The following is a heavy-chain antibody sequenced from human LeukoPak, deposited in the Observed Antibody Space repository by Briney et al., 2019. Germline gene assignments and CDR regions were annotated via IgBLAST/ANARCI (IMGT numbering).Heavy chain of an antibody. CDR1: EFTFSTYS. CDR3: AKEGDRGFVVADYFDY. D-gene: IGHD2-15*01. J-gene: IGHJ4*02. Sequence: PGGSLRLSCAASEFTFSTYSMAWVRQTPGKGLEWVSVIGGSGTTFYADSVKGRFTISRDNSKNTLYLQMSSLRAEDTAIYYCAKEGDRGFVVADYFDYWGQGTLVTDCS. V-gene: IGHV3-23*01. CDR2: IGGSGTT.